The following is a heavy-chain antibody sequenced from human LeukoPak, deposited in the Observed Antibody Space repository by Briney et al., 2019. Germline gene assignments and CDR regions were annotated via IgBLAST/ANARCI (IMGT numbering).Heavy chain of an antibody. CDR1: GFTFSSYA. D-gene: IGHD3-3*01. CDR3: AKGAQYDFWSGYTLEYFDV. Sequence: PGGSLRLSCAASGFTFSSYAMNWVRQAPGKGLEWVTFISASGSSTHYADSVKGRFTISRDNSNNTLYLQINSLRAKDTAAYYCAKGAQYDFWSGYTLEYFDVWGKGTLVTVSS. CDR2: ISASGSST. V-gene: IGHV3-23*01. J-gene: IGHJ4*02.